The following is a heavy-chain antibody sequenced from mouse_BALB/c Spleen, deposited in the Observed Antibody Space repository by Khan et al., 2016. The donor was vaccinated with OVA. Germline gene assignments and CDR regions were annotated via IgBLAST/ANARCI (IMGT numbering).Heavy chain of an antibody. Sequence: LVESGPELKKPGETVRISCKASGYTFTTAGIQWVQKMPGKGLKWIGWINTHSGVPKYAEDFKGRFAFSLETSASTVYLQITNLKNEDTATYFCERGGAAYYRNDGGAMDYWGQGTSVTVSS. J-gene: IGHJ4*01. CDR2: INTHSGVP. V-gene: IGHV9-4*02. CDR3: ERGGAAYYRNDGGAMDY. D-gene: IGHD2-14*01. CDR1: GYTFTTAG.